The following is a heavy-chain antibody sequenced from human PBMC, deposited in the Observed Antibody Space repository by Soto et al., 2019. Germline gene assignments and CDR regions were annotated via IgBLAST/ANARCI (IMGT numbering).Heavy chain of an antibody. CDR2: INHSGST. Sequence: SETLSLTCAVYGGSFSGYYWSWIRQPPGKGLEWIGEINHSGSTNYNPSLKSRVTISVGTSKNQFSLKLSSVTAADTAVYYCARVVVGWLVVRDAFDIWGQGTMVTVSS. V-gene: IGHV4-34*01. CDR1: GGSFSGYY. D-gene: IGHD6-19*01. CDR3: ARVVVGWLVVRDAFDI. J-gene: IGHJ3*02.